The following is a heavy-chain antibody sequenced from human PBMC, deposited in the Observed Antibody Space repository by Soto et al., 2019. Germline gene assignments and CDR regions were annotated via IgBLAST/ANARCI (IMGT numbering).Heavy chain of an antibody. V-gene: IGHV4-31*03. CDR3: ARVVRAGSNWFDP. J-gene: IGHJ5*01. CDR1: GGSISSGGYY. Sequence: QVQLQESGPGLVKPSQTLTLTCTVSGGSISSGGYYWSWSRQHAGKGLEWIGYIYYSGSTYYNPSLKSRVTISVDTSKNQFSLKLSSVTAADTAVYYCARVVRAGSNWFDPWGQGTLVTVSS. D-gene: IGHD3-10*01. CDR2: IYYSGST.